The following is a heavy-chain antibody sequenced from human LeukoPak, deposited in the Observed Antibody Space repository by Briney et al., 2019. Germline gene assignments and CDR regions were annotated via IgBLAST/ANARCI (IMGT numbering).Heavy chain of an antibody. CDR2: ISGSGGST. CDR3: AKGKAARPWSDYMDV. CDR1: GFTFSSYA. Sequence: GGSLRLSCAASGFTFSSYAMSWVRQAPGKGLEWVSAISGSGGSTYYADSVKGRFTISRDNSKNTLYLQMNSLRAEDTAVYYCAKGKAARPWSDYMDVWGKGTTVTVSS. V-gene: IGHV3-23*01. D-gene: IGHD6-6*01. J-gene: IGHJ6*03.